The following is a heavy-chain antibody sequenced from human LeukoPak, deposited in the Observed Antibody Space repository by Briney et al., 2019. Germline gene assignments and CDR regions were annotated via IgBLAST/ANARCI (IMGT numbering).Heavy chain of an antibody. D-gene: IGHD6-13*01. V-gene: IGHV4-59*12. CDR2: IYYSGST. Sequence: PSETLSLTCTVSGGSISSYYWSWIRQPPGKGLEWIGYIYYSGSTNYNPSLKSRVTISVDTSKNQFSLKLSSVTAADTAVYYCAREGGSSSWLGFDYWGQGTLVTVSS. CDR3: AREGGSSSWLGFDY. J-gene: IGHJ4*02. CDR1: GGSISSYY.